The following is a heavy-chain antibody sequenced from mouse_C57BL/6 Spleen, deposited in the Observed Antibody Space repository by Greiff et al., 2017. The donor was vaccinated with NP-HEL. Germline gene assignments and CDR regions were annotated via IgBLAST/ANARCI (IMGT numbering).Heavy chain of an antibody. CDR3: ARYYDYGRYAMDY. CDR2: INPNNGGT. V-gene: IGHV1-18*01. Sequence: EVQRVESGPELVKPGASVKIPCKASGYTFTDYNMDWVKQSHGKSLEWIGDINPNNGGTIYNQKFKGKATLTVDKSSSTAYMELRSLTSEDTAVYYCARYYDYGRYAMDYWGQGTSVTVSS. CDR1: GYTFTDYN. D-gene: IGHD2-4*01. J-gene: IGHJ4*01.